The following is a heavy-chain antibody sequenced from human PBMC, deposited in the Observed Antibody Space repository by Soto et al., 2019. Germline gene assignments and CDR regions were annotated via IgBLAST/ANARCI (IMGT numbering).Heavy chain of an antibody. Sequence: SETLSLTCTVSGGSISSYYWSWIRQPPGKGLEWIGYIYYSGSTNYNPSLKSRVTISVDTSKNQFSLKLSSVTAADTAVYYCAKMEWPIYWFDPWGQGTLVTVSS. V-gene: IGHV4-59*01. CDR1: GGSISSYY. CDR3: AKMEWPIYWFDP. J-gene: IGHJ5*02. CDR2: IYYSGST. D-gene: IGHD3-3*01.